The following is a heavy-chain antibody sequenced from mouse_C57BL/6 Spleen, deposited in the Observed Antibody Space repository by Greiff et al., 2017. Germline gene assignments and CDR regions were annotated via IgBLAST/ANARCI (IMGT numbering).Heavy chain of an antibody. CDR2: INPNNGGT. CDR1: GYTFTDYY. Sequence: VQLQQSGPELVKPGASVKISCKASGYTFTDYYMNWVKQSHGKSLEWIGDINPNNGGTSYNQKFKGKATLTVDKSSSTAYMELRSLTSEDSAVYYGARGIYYGSSSAWFAYWGQGTLVTVSA. D-gene: IGHD1-1*01. J-gene: IGHJ3*01. CDR3: ARGIYYGSSSAWFAY. V-gene: IGHV1-26*01.